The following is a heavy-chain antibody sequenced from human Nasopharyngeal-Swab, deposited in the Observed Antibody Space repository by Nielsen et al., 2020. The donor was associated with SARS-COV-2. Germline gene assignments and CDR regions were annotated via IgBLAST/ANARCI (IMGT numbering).Heavy chain of an antibody. D-gene: IGHD3-16*02. CDR3: ARDKGLRDYVWGSYRSSYYYYYGMDI. V-gene: IGHV3-7*01. Sequence: VRQAPGKGLEWVANIKKDGSEKYYVDSVKGRFTISRDNAKNSLYLQMNSLRAEDTAVYYCARDKGLRDYVWGSYRSSYYYYYGMDIWGQGTTVTVSS. CDR2: IKKDGSEK. J-gene: IGHJ6*02.